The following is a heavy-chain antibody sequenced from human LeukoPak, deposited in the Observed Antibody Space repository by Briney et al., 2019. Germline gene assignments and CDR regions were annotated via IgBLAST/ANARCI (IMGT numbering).Heavy chain of an antibody. V-gene: IGHV3-7*03. CDR1: GFTFSSYW. Sequence: GGSLRLSCAASGFTFSSYWMSWVRQAPGKGLEWVANIKQDGSEKYYVDSVKGRFTIPRDNAKNSLYLQMNSLRAEDTALYYCARAGGYDRSGYYFGAGRDWGQGTLVTVSS. J-gene: IGHJ4*02. CDR2: IKQDGSEK. CDR3: ARAGGYDRSGYYFGAGRD. D-gene: IGHD3-22*01.